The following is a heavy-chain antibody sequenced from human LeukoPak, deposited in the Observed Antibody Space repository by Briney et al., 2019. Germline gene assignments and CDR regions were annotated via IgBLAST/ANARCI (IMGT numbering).Heavy chain of an antibody. J-gene: IGHJ4*02. CDR1: GFTFSSYS. V-gene: IGHV3-21*01. CDR3: ASETYDSSGYRDH. CDR2: ISSSSSYI. D-gene: IGHD3-22*01. Sequence: GGSLRLSCAASGFTFSSYSMNWVRQAPGKGLEWVSSISSSSSYIYYADSGKGRFTISRDNAKNSLYLQMNRLRAEDTAVYYCASETYDSSGYRDHWGQGPLVSVSS.